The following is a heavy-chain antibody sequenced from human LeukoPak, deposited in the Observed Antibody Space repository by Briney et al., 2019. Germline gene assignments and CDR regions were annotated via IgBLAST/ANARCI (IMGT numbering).Heavy chain of an antibody. CDR1: GFTFNNFA. V-gene: IGHV3-23*01. Sequence: GGSLRLSCAASGFTFNNFAMGWVRQAPGKGLEWVSTISDSGSNTHYADSVKGRFTISRDNSKDTLYLQMNSLRAEDTALYYCAKDTYYDILTGYSPQGGFDYWGQGTLVTVSS. CDR3: AKDTYYDILTGYSPQGGFDY. CDR2: ISDSGSNT. J-gene: IGHJ4*02. D-gene: IGHD3-9*01.